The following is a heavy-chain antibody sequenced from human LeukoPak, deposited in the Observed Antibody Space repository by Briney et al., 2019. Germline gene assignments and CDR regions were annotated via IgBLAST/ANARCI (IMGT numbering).Heavy chain of an antibody. J-gene: IGHJ4*02. CDR2: INPNSGGT. V-gene: IGHV1-2*02. Sequence: EASVKVSCKASGYTFTGYYMHWVRQAPGQGLEWMGWINPNSGGTNYAQKFQGRVTMTRDTSISTAYMELSRLRSDDTAVYYCARGMCSSSCYDYWDQGTLVTVSS. CDR1: GYTFTGYY. CDR3: ARGMCSSSCYDY. D-gene: IGHD6-6*01.